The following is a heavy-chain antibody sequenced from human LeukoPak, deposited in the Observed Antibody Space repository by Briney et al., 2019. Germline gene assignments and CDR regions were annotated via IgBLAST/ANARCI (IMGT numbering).Heavy chain of an antibody. CDR1: GFTFSSYA. CDR2: ISGSGGST. D-gene: IGHD5-12*01. Sequence: PGGSLRLSCAASGFTFSSYAMSWVRQAPGKGLEWVSPISGSGGSTYYTDSVKGRFTISRDNSRNTLYLQMNSVRAEDTAVYYCAKDKSGYDSLFDYWGQGTLVTVPS. J-gene: IGHJ4*02. V-gene: IGHV3-23*01. CDR3: AKDKSGYDSLFDY.